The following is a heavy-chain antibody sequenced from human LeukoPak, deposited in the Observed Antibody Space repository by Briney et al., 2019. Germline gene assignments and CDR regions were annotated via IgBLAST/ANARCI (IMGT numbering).Heavy chain of an antibody. CDR2: ISSSSSTI. V-gene: IGHV3-48*04. Sequence: GGSLRLSCAASGFTFSSYSMNWVRQAPGKGLEWVSYISSSSSTIYYADSVKGRFTISRDNAKNSLYLQMNSLRAEDTAVYYCARPQGGPSGSYSTNYYMDVWGKGTTVTVSS. CDR3: ARPQGGPSGSYSTNYYMDV. J-gene: IGHJ6*03. CDR1: GFTFSSYS. D-gene: IGHD3-10*01.